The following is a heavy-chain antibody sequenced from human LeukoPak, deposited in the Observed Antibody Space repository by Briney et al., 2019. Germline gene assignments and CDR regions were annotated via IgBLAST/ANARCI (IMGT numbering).Heavy chain of an antibody. Sequence: GGSLRLSCAASGFTFSSYAMSWVRQAPGRGLEWVSAISGSGGSTYYADSVKGRFTISRDNSKNTLYLQMNSLRAEDTAVYYCAKGNQYSSGWLFDYWGQGTLVTVSS. V-gene: IGHV3-23*01. CDR1: GFTFSSYA. CDR3: AKGNQYSSGWLFDY. D-gene: IGHD6-19*01. J-gene: IGHJ4*02. CDR2: ISGSGGST.